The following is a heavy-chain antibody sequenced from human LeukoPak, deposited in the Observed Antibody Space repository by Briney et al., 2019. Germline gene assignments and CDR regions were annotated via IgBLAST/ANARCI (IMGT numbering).Heavy chain of an antibody. D-gene: IGHD5-18*01. CDR2: ISGYNGNT. V-gene: IGHV1-18*01. CDR1: GYTFTSYG. CDR3: ARGAVDTAMADAFDI. Sequence: GASVKVSCKASGYTFTSYGISWVRQAPGQGLEWMGWISGYNGNTNHAQKLQGRVTVTTDTSTSTAYMELRSLRSDDTAVYYCARGAVDTAMADAFDIWGQGTMVTVSS. J-gene: IGHJ3*02.